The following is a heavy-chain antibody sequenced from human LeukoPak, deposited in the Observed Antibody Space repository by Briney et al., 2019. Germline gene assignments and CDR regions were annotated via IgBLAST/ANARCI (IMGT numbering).Heavy chain of an antibody. V-gene: IGHV4-4*07. Sequence: SETLSLTCTVSGGSISSYYWSWIRQPAGKGLEWIGRIYTSGSTNYNPSLKSRVTMSVDTSKNQFSLKLSSVTAADTAVYYCARVTGYRIEDYFDYWGQGTLVTVSS. CDR1: GGSISSYY. D-gene: IGHD6-13*01. CDR2: IYTSGST. CDR3: ARVTGYRIEDYFDY. J-gene: IGHJ4*02.